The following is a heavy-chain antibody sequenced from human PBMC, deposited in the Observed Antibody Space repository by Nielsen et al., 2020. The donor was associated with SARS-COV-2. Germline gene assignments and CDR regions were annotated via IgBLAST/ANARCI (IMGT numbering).Heavy chain of an antibody. Sequence: SETLSLTRTVSGGSISSYYWSWIRQPPGKGLEWIASIYYSGSTNYNPSLKSRVTISVDTSRNQFSLKLSSVTAADTAVYYCATGDIPNSYVWGSYRPYYMDVWGKGTTVTVSS. J-gene: IGHJ6*03. D-gene: IGHD3-16*02. CDR1: GGSISSYY. CDR3: ATGDIPNSYVWGSYRPYYMDV. CDR2: IYYSGST. V-gene: IGHV4-59*01.